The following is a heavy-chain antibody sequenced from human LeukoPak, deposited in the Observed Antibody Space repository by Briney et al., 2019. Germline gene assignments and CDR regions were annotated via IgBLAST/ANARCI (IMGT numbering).Heavy chain of an antibody. D-gene: IGHD6-13*01. J-gene: IGHJ4*02. CDR1: GFTFSSYA. Sequence: GGSLRLSCAASGFTFSSYAMHWVRQAPGKGLEWVAIISYDGSNKYYADSVKGRFTISRDNSKNTLYLQMNSLRGEDTAVYYCAKEPSSSWYNLLDYWGQGTLVTVSS. CDR2: ISYDGSNK. V-gene: IGHV3-30*04. CDR3: AKEPSSSWYNLLDY.